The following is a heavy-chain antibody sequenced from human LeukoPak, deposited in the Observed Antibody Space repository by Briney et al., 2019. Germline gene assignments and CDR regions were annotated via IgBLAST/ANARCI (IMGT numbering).Heavy chain of an antibody. D-gene: IGHD2-21*01. CDR2: INTDGSTT. CDR1: GFTFSSYW. CDR3: ASLRGKIASFDY. J-gene: IGHJ4*02. V-gene: IGHV3-74*03. Sequence: GGSLRLSCAASGFTFSSYWVQWVRQAPGKGLVWVSGINTDGSTTTYADSVKGRFSISRDNAENTLYLQMDSLRAEDTAVYYCASLRGKIASFDYWGQGTLVTVSS.